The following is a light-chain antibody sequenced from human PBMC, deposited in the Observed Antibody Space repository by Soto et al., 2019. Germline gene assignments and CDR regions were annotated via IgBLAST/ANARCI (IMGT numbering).Light chain of an antibody. CDR1: QSVPRSY. V-gene: IGKV3-20*01. CDR2: GTS. CDR3: QQYGSSIT. J-gene: IGKJ5*01. Sequence: EIVLTQAPVSLSLSAVGRATLSCRASQSVPRSYLAWYQQKPGQAPRLLIYGTSSRATGIPDRFSGSGSGTDFTLTISRLEPEDFAVFYCQQYGSSITFGQGHDWRL.